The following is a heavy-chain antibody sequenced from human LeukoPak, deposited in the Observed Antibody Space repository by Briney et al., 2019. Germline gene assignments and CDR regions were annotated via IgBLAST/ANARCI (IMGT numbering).Heavy chain of an antibody. Sequence: PSETLSLTCTVSGGSISSYYWSWIRQPPGKGLEWIGYIYYSGSTNYNPSLKSRVTISVDTSKNQFSLKLSSVTAADTAVYYCARVLRYFDWLGYYYYMDVWGKGTTVTISS. J-gene: IGHJ6*03. D-gene: IGHD3-9*01. CDR2: IYYSGST. CDR3: ARVLRYFDWLGYYYYMDV. CDR1: GGSISSYY. V-gene: IGHV4-59*01.